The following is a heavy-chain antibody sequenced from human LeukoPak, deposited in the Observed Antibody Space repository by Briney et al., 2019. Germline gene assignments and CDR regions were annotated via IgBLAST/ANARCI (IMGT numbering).Heavy chain of an antibody. Sequence: GGSLRLSCAGSGFTFRNYEMHWVRQAPGKGLEWISYISSDGITKYYTDSVKGRFTISRDNAENTLYLQMNSLRVEDTAVYYCVRGADTGYSSDSWGQGTLVTVSS. V-gene: IGHV3-48*03. D-gene: IGHD3-9*01. CDR2: ISSDGITK. CDR3: VRGADTGYSSDS. CDR1: GFTFRNYE. J-gene: IGHJ4*02.